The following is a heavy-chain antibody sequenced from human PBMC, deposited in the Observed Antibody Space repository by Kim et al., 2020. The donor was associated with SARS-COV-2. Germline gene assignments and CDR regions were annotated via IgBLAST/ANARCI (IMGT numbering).Heavy chain of an antibody. J-gene: IGHJ4*02. CDR2: IYHSGST. D-gene: IGHD6-13*01. CDR3: ARINSSSWPWCFDY. Sequence: SETLSLTCAVSGGSISSSNWWSWVRQPPGKGLEWIGEIYHSGSTNYNPSLKSRVTISVDKSKNQFSLKLSSVTAADTAVYYCARINSSSWPWCFDYWGQGTLVTVSS. V-gene: IGHV4-4*02. CDR1: GGSISSSNW.